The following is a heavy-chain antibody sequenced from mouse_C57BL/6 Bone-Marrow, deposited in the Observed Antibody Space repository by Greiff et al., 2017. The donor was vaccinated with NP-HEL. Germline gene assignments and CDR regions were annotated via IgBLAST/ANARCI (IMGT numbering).Heavy chain of an antibody. CDR2: FYPGSGSI. CDR1: GYTFTEYT. Sequence: VQLQQSGAELVKPGASVKLSCKASGYTFTEYTIHWVKQRSGQGLEWIGWFYPGSGSIKYNEKFKDKATLTAAKSSSTVYMGLSSLPSDVSAVYFCARPGYYASSWFAYWGQGTLVTVSA. V-gene: IGHV1-62-2*01. J-gene: IGHJ3*01. D-gene: IGHD2-1*01. CDR3: ARPGYYASSWFAY.